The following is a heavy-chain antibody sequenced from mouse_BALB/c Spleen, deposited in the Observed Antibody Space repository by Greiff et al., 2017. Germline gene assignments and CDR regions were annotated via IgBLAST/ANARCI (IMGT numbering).Heavy chain of an antibody. D-gene: IGHD2-3*01. Sequence: VMLVESGPGLVQPSQSLSITCTVSGFSLTSYGVHWVRQSPGKGLEWLGVIWSGGSTDYNAAFISRLSISKDNSKSQVFFKMNSLQANDTAIYYCARNSDGYYYAMDYWGQGTSVTVSS. CDR1: GFSLTSYG. CDR3: ARNSDGYYYAMDY. V-gene: IGHV2-2*02. J-gene: IGHJ4*01. CDR2: IWSGGST.